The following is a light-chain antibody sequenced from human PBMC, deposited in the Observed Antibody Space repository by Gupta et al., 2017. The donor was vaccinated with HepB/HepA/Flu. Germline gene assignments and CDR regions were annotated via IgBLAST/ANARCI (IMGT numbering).Light chain of an antibody. Sequence: QSALTQPPSVSGSPGQSVTISCTGTSSDIGTYNRVSWYQQPPGTAHKLMIYDVSNRPSGVPDRFSGSKSGNTASLTISGLQAEDEADYYCSSNTTSNTVVVGGGTKLTVL. CDR2: DVS. J-gene: IGLJ2*01. CDR3: SSNTTSNTVV. V-gene: IGLV2-18*02. CDR1: SSDIGTYNR.